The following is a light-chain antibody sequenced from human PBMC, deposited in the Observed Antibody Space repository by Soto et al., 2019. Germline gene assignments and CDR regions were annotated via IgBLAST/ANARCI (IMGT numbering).Light chain of an antibody. CDR1: SCVVGSYNL. J-gene: IGLJ1*01. V-gene: IGLV2-23*01. Sequence: QSALTQPASVSGSPGQSITISCTGTSCVVGSYNLVSWYQHHPGKAPKLMIYEGSKRPSGVSNRFSGSKSGSTASLTISGLQAEDEADYYCCSYARSSTYVFGTGTKLTVL. CDR2: EGS. CDR3: CSYARSSTYV.